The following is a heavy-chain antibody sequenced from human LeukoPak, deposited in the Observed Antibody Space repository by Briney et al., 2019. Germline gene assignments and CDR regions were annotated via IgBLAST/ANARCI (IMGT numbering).Heavy chain of an antibody. CDR2: INPNSGGT. CDR3: ARADNRIVAVTADTFDY. CDR1: GYTFTGYY. D-gene: IGHD2-21*02. J-gene: IGHJ4*02. V-gene: IGHV1-2*02. Sequence: ASVKVSCKASGYTFTGYYMHWVRQAPGQGLEWMGWINPNSGGTNYAQKFQDRVTMTTDASTSTAYMELRSLRSDDTAVYYCARADNRIVAVTADTFDYWGQGTLVTVSS.